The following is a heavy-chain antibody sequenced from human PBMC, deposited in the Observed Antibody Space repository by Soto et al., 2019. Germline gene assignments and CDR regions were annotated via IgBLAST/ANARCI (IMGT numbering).Heavy chain of an antibody. J-gene: IGHJ6*02. CDR3: ARDFTTGSYGVDV. V-gene: IGHV1-2*02. Sequence: SVKVSCKASVYPFTSAYIHLVRQAPGQGLEWMGCINPNSGGTEFAQKFQGRVTVTRDTSISTVYMEMNRLRSDDTGVYYWARDFTTGSYGVDVWGQGTAVTVSS. D-gene: IGHD3-10*01. CDR1: VYPFTSAY. CDR2: INPNSGGT.